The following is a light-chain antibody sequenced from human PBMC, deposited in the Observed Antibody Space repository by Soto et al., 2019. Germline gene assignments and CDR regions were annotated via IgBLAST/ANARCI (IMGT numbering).Light chain of an antibody. CDR2: KAS. J-gene: IGKJ2*01. V-gene: IGKV1-5*03. CDR3: QQYKTYSRT. CDR1: QSISPW. Sequence: DIQMTQSPSTLSASVGDRVTITCRASQSISPWLAWYQQKPGKAPKILICKASSLESGVPSRFSGSDSGTEFTLTISSLQPDDFATYYCQQYKTYSRTFGQGTKLEIK.